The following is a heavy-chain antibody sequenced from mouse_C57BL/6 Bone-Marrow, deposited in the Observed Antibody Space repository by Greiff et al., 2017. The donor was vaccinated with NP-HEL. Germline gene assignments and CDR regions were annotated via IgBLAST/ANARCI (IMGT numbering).Heavy chain of an antibody. CDR1: GYTFTDYN. CDR2: INPNNGGT. Sequence: VQLKESGPELVKPGASVKMSCKASGYTFTDYNMHWVKQSHGKSLEWIGYINPNNGGTSYNQKFKGKATLTVNKSSSTAYMELRSLTSEDSAVYYCARGAANWAHYWGQGTTLTVSS. CDR3: ARGAANWAHY. V-gene: IGHV1-22*01. J-gene: IGHJ2*01. D-gene: IGHD4-1*01.